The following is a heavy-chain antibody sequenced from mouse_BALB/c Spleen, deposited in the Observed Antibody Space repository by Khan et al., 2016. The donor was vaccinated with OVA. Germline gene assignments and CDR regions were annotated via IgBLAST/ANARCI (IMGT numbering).Heavy chain of an antibody. V-gene: IGHV3-2*02. Sequence: EVKLLESGPGLVKPSQSLSLTCTVTGYSITSDYAWNWIRQFPGNKLEWMGYISYSGNTNYNPSLKSRISITRDTSKHQFFLQLNSVTTEDTATKYWARVYGGDFDYWGQGTTLTVSS. CDR2: ISYSGNT. CDR1: GYSITSDYA. J-gene: IGHJ2*01. CDR3: ARVYGGDFDY. D-gene: IGHD2-10*02.